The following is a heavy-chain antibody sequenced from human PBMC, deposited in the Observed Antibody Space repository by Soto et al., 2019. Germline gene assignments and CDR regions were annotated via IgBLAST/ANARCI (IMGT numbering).Heavy chain of an antibody. J-gene: IGHJ4*02. V-gene: IGHV4-31*03. CDR1: GGSISSGGYY. CDR2: IYYSGST. D-gene: IGHD3-10*01. Sequence: QVQLQESGPGLVKPSQTLSLTCTVSGGSISSGGYYWSWIRQHPGKGLEWIGYIYYSGSTYYNPSLKRXXTXSXXTSKNQFSLKLSSVTAADTAVYYCARELVRGPTDYWGQGTLVTVSS. CDR3: ARELVRGPTDY.